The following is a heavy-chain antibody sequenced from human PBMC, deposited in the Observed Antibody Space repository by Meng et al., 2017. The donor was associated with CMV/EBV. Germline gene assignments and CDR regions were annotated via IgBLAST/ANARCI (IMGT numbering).Heavy chain of an antibody. CDR3: ARIAAAGRFDY. J-gene: IGHJ4*02. Sequence: QTTLNESRPTLVKPTQTLPLTCTFSGFSLSTSGVGVGWIRQPPGKALEWLALIYWDDDKRYSPSLKSRLTITKDTSKNQVVLTMTNMDPVDTATYYCARIAAAGRFDYWGQGTLVTVSS. CDR2: IYWDDDK. CDR1: GFSLSTSGVG. D-gene: IGHD6-13*01. V-gene: IGHV2-5*02.